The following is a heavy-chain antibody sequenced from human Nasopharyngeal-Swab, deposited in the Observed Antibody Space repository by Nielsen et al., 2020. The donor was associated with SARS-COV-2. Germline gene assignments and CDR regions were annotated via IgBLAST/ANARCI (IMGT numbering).Heavy chain of an antibody. V-gene: IGHV3-23*01. J-gene: IGHJ5*02. Sequence: GGSLRLSCAASGFTFSSYAMSWVRQAPGKGLEWVSAITPSGDSTYYADSVKGRFTISRDNSKNTLYLQMNSLRAEDTAVYYCVKDSTWFDPRGQGTLVTVSS. CDR2: ITPSGDST. CDR1: GFTFSSYA. CDR3: VKDSTWFDP.